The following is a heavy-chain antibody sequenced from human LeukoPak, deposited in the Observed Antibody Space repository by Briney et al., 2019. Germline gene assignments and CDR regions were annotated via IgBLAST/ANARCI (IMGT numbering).Heavy chain of an antibody. J-gene: IGHJ4*02. CDR2: VNTGTGNM. V-gene: IGHV1-3*04. D-gene: IGHD3-22*01. CDR3: AKELTLIVVARSYFDY. Sequence: ASVKVSCKASGYSFSNYAIHWVRQAPGQRPEWMGWVNTGTGNMRYSQKFQGRVTITRDTSAKTVYMELSSLTSEDTAVYYCAKELTLIVVARSYFDYWGQGTLVTVSS. CDR1: GYSFSNYA.